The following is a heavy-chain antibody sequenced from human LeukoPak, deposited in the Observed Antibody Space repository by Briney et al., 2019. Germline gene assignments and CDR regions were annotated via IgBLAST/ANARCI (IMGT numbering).Heavy chain of an antibody. CDR2: IIPIFGTT. D-gene: IGHD1-26*01. V-gene: IGHV1-69*13. CDR3: ARGGSYYEGYFDY. J-gene: IGHJ4*02. CDR1: GGTFSSSG. Sequence: SVKVSCKASGGTFSSSGINWVRQAPGQGLEWMGGIIPIFGTTNYAQKFQGRVTITADESTSTAYMELNSLRSEDTAVYYCARGGSYYEGYFDYWGQGTLVTVSS.